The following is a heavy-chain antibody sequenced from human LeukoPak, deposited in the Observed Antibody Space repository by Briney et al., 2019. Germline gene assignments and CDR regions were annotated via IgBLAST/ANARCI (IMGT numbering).Heavy chain of an antibody. V-gene: IGHV1-46*01. CDR1: GYTFTSYY. Sequence: ASVKVSCKASGYTFTSYYMHWVRQAPGQGLEWMGIINPSGGSTSYAQKFQGRVTMTRDTSTSTVYTELSSLRSEDTAVYYCARDGGPGYQLLYWFDPWGQGTLVTVSS. J-gene: IGHJ5*02. D-gene: IGHD2-2*01. CDR2: INPSGGST. CDR3: ARDGGPGYQLLYWFDP.